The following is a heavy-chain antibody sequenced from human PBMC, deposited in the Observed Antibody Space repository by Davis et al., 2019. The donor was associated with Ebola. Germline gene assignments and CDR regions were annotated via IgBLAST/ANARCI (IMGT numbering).Heavy chain of an antibody. CDR3: SRANTAMVPREIDY. V-gene: IGHV4-59*01. D-gene: IGHD5-18*01. J-gene: IGHJ4*02. CDR1: GGSISYYY. CDR2: IYFSGST. Sequence: SETLSLTCTVSGGSISYYYWNWIRQAPGKGLEWIGDIYFSGSTNYNPALKSRVTISVDTSKNQFSLKLNSVTAADTAVYDCSRANTAMVPREIDYWGQGTLVTVSS.